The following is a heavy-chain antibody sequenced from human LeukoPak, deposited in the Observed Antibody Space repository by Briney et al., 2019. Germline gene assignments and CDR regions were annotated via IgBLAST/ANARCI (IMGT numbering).Heavy chain of an antibody. CDR2: ISSSSSYI. V-gene: IGHV3-21*01. CDR3: ARDGAFYDSSGVH. D-gene: IGHD3-22*01. CDR1: GFTFSSYS. Sequence: NSGGSLRLSCAASGFTFSSYSMNWVRQAPGKGLEWVSSISSSSSYIYYADSVKGRFTISRDNAKNSLYLQMNSLRAEDTAVYYCARDGAFYDSSGVHWGQGTLVTVSS. J-gene: IGHJ4*02.